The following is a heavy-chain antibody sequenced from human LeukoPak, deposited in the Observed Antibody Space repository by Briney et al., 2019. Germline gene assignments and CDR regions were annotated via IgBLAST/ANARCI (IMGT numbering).Heavy chain of an antibody. CDR3: ASPASGSFSAFDY. V-gene: IGHV4-39*01. CDR2: IYYSGST. Sequence: MSSETLSLTCTVSGGSISSSSYYWGWIRQPPGKGLEWIGSIYYSGSTYYNPSLKSRVTISVDTSKNQFSLKLSSVTAADTAVYYCASPASGSFSAFDYWGQGTLVTVSS. CDR1: GGSISSSSYY. D-gene: IGHD1-26*01. J-gene: IGHJ4*02.